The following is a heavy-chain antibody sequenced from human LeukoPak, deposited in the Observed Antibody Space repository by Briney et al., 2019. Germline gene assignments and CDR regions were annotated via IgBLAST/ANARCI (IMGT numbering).Heavy chain of an antibody. D-gene: IGHD6-13*01. V-gene: IGHV3-9*03. J-gene: IGHJ2*01. CDR2: ISWNSDSI. CDR3: AKVAAAGNWYFDL. Sequence: GGSLRLSCAASGFSFSSYAMSWVRQAPGKGLEWVSGISWNSDSIDYADSVKGRFTISRDNAKNSLYLQMNSLRPEDMALYYCAKVAAAGNWYFDLWGRGTLVTVSS. CDR1: GFSFSSYA.